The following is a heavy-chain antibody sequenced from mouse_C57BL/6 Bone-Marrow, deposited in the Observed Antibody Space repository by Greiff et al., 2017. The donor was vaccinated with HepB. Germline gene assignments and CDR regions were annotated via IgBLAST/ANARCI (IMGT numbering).Heavy chain of an antibody. CDR1: GYTFTSYW. Sequence: QVQLQQPGAELVMPGASVKLSCKASGYTFTSYWMHWGKQRPGHGLEWIGEIDPSDSYTNYNQKFKGKSTLTLNKSSSTAYMQLSSLTSEDSAVYYCAILCLGGFAYWGQGTLVTVSA. V-gene: IGHV1-69*01. CDR2: IDPSDSYT. J-gene: IGHJ3*01. D-gene: IGHD6-1*01. CDR3: AILCLGGFAY.